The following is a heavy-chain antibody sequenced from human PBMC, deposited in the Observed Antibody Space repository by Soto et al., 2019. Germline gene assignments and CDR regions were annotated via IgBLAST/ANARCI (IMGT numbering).Heavy chain of an antibody. CDR1: GFTFRNNV. Sequence: VGSLRLSCAASGFTFRNNVLSWVCQAPGKGLDWVSGITGSGRDTYYADSVKGRFTISRDNSKNMVFLQMNSLRAEDTALYYCAKNGLDNSPSAIDSWGPGTLVTVSS. J-gene: IGHJ4*02. V-gene: IGHV3-23*01. CDR3: AKNGLDNSPSAIDS. D-gene: IGHD2-8*01. CDR2: ITGSGRDT.